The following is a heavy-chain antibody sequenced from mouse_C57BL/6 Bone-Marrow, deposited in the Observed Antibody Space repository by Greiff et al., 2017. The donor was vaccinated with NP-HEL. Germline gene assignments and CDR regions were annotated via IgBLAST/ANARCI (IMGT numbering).Heavy chain of an antibody. Sequence: QVHVKQPGAELVKPGASVKLSCKASGYTFTSYWMHWVKQRPGQGLEWIGMIHPNSGSTNYNEKFKSKATLTVDKSSSTAYMQLSSLTSEDSAVYYCARSRIYYDYDDFDYWGQGTTLTVSS. CDR1: GYTFTSYW. J-gene: IGHJ2*01. V-gene: IGHV1-64*01. CDR2: IHPNSGST. CDR3: ARSRIYYDYDDFDY. D-gene: IGHD2-4*01.